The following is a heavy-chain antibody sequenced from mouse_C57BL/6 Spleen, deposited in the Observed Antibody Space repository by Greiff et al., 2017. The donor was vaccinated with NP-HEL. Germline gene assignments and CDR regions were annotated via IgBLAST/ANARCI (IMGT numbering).Heavy chain of an antibody. D-gene: IGHD1-1*01. J-gene: IGHJ1*03. V-gene: IGHV1-55*01. CDR1: GYTFTSYW. CDR3: ARRDGSSYEYFDV. Sequence: VQLQQPGAELVKPGASVKMSCKASGYTFTSYWITWVKQRPGQGLEWIGDIYPGSGSTNNNEKFKSKATLTVDTSSSTAYMQLSSLTSEDAAVYYCARRDGSSYEYFDVWGTGTTVTVSS. CDR2: IYPGSGST.